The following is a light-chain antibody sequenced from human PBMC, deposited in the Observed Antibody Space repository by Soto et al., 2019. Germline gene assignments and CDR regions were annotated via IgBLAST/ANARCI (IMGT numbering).Light chain of an antibody. CDR3: QQYGSSPPT. J-gene: IGKJ1*01. CDR2: GVS. CDR1: QSISSTF. V-gene: IGKV3-20*01. Sequence: EIVLTQSPGTLSLSPGERATLSCRASQSISSTFLAWYQQKPGQAPRLLIFGVSNRATGISDRFSGSGSGTDFTLTISRLEPEDFAVYYCQQYGSSPPTFGQGTKV.